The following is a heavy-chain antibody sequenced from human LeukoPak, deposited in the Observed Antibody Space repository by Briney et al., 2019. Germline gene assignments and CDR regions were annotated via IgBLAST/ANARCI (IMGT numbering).Heavy chain of an antibody. CDR3: ARDLCHGGSCFHFDS. CDR2: INPDSGAT. D-gene: IGHD2-15*01. J-gene: IGHJ4*02. Sequence: ASVKVSCKASGYTFTDYYVHWVRQAPGQGLEWSGWINPDSGATNFAQRFQGRVTMTRDTSVNTAHMELNNLRSDDTAVYYCARDLCHGGSCFHFDSWGQGTLVTVSS. V-gene: IGHV1-2*02. CDR1: GYTFTDYY.